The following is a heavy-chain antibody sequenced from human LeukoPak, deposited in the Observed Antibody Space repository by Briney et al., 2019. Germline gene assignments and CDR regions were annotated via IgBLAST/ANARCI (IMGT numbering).Heavy chain of an antibody. Sequence: GGPLRLSCAASGFTFSSYAMSWVRQAPGKGLEWVSSISSSSSYINYADSVKGRFTISRDNAKNSLYLQMNSLRAEDTAVYYCARDLGYRGLTLWGQGTLVTVSS. D-gene: IGHD5-18*01. CDR1: GFTFSSYA. CDR3: ARDLGYRGLTL. V-gene: IGHV3-21*01. CDR2: ISSSSSYI. J-gene: IGHJ4*02.